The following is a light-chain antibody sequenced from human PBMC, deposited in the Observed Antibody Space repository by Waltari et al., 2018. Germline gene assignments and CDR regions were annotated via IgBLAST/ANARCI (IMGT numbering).Light chain of an antibody. CDR3: QQSYSTGFT. Sequence: DIQMTQSPSSLSASVGDRVTISCRASQVISSSLNWYQQKPGKAPKLLIYAASNLPTGVPSRFSGRGSGPNFTLTIIDLQPEDFATYHCQQSYSTGFTFGPGTRLDLK. CDR1: QVISSS. CDR2: AAS. J-gene: IGKJ3*01. V-gene: IGKV1-39*01.